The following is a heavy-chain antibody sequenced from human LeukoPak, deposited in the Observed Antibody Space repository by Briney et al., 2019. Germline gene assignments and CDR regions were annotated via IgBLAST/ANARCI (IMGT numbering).Heavy chain of an antibody. CDR3: ARSDIVATVPEDY. Sequence: GESLKISCKCSGYSFTSYWIGWVRQMPGKGLEWMGIIYPGDSDTRYSPSFQGQVTISADKSISTAYLQWSSLKASDTPMYYCARSDIVATVPEDYWGQGTLVTVSS. D-gene: IGHD5-12*01. J-gene: IGHJ4*02. CDR1: GYSFTSYW. V-gene: IGHV5-51*01. CDR2: IYPGDSDT.